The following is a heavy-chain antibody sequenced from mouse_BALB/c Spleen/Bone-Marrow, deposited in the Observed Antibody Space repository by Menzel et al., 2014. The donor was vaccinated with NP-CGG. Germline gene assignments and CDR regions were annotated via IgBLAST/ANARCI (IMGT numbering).Heavy chain of an antibody. CDR3: ARLDSSGSNYFDC. D-gene: IGHD3-2*01. Sequence: EVNVVESGGGLVKPGGSLKLACAASGFSFNTYAMSWVRQSPGKRLEWVATINSGGSYTYYPDTVTGRFTISRDNAKNTLYLEMSSLRSEDAAMYYCARLDSSGSNYFDCWGQGTTLTVSS. CDR2: INSGGSYT. CDR1: GFSFNTYA. J-gene: IGHJ2*01. V-gene: IGHV5-9-4*01.